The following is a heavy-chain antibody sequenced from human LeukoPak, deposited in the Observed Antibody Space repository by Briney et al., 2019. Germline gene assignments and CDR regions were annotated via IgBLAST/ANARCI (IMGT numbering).Heavy chain of an antibody. D-gene: IGHD3-22*01. J-gene: IGHJ4*02. Sequence: SVNVSCKASGGTFSSYAISWVRQAPGQGLEWMGGIIPIFGTANYAQKFQGRVTITTDESTSTAYMELRSLRPENTAVYYCAGDYHDSSVYYSTFDYWAREPWSPSPQ. V-gene: IGHV1-69*05. CDR1: GGTFSSYA. CDR2: IIPIFGTA. CDR3: AGDYHDSSVYYSTFDY.